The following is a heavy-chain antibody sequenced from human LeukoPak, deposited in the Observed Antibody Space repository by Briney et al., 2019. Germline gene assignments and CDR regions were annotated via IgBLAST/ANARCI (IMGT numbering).Heavy chain of an antibody. CDR1: GFTFSEYA. CDR3: AKDGRMPSLLWFGELAYYFDY. V-gene: IGHV3-23*01. CDR2: IGGSGGRT. Sequence: PGGSLRLSCAASGFTFSEYAMSWVRQAPGKGLEWVSAIGGSGGRTFYADSVKGRFTISRDNSKNTLYLQMNSLRAEDTAVYFCAKDGRMPSLLWFGELAYYFDYWGQGTLATVSS. J-gene: IGHJ4*02. D-gene: IGHD3-10*01.